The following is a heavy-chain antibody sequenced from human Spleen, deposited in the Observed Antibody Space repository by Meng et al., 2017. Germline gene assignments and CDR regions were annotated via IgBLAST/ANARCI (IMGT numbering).Heavy chain of an antibody. D-gene: IGHD2-15*01. CDR2: INPNSGGT. Sequence: QVRLVQFGAGVKKPGASVKVSCKASGYTFTGYYMHWVRQAPGQGLEWMGRINPNSGGTNYAQKFQGRVTMTRDTSITTAYMELSRLRSDDTAMYYCAIPQDCSGGSCYLDYWGQGTLVTVSS. J-gene: IGHJ4*02. CDR1: GYTFTGYY. V-gene: IGHV1-2*06. CDR3: AIPQDCSGGSCYLDY.